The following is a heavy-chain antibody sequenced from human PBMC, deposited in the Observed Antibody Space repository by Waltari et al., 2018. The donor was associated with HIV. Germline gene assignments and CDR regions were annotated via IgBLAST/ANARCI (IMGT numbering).Heavy chain of an antibody. Sequence: QVQLVQSGAEVKKPGASVKVSCKVSGYIFTALSIHWVRQAPGKGLEWMGGVDTEDGETIYAQKFQGRVTMTEDTSTDTSYMELSSLRSEDTAVYYCVIGYYVGGAFDIWGQGTMVAVSS. CDR3: VIGYYVGGAFDI. CDR2: VDTEDGET. D-gene: IGHD3-10*02. V-gene: IGHV1-24*01. CDR1: GYIFTALS. J-gene: IGHJ3*02.